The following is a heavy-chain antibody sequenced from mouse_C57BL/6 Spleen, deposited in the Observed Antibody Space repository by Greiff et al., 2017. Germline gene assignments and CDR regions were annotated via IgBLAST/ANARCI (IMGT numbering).Heavy chain of an antibody. CDR3: AREGTVLYWYFDV. CDR2: ISDGGSYT. V-gene: IGHV5-4*01. CDR1: GFTFSSYA. Sequence: EVHLVESGGGLVKPGGSLKLSCAASGFTFSSYAMSWVRQTPEKRLEWVATISDGGSYTYYPDNVKGRFTISRDNAKNNLYLQMSHLKSEDTAMYYCAREGTVLYWYFDVWGTGTTVTVSS. J-gene: IGHJ1*03. D-gene: IGHD1-1*01.